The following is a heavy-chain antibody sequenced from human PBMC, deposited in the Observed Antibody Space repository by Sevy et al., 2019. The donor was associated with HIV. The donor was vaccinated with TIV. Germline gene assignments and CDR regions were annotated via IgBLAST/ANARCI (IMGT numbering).Heavy chain of an antibody. CDR1: GFTFSSHW. D-gene: IGHD3-3*01. CDR2: INSHGTIT. J-gene: IGHJ6*02. CDR3: ARGQLLQFLEWPSYSLDV. V-gene: IGHV3-74*01. Sequence: GGSLRLSCAASGFTFSSHWMFWVRQAPGKGLMWVSHINSHGTITNYADSVKGRFAISRDNAKNTDYLRMDSLRAEDTAVYYCARGQLLQFLEWPSYSLDVWGQGTTVTVSS.